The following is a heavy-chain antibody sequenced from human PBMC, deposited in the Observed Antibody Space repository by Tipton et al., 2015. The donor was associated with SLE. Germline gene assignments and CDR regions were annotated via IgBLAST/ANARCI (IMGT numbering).Heavy chain of an antibody. V-gene: IGHV4-59*08. CDR1: GGSISSYY. J-gene: IGHJ2*01. CDR2: IYYRGST. D-gene: IGHD4-23*01. CDR3: ARLHGGNSGCWYFDL. Sequence: TLSLTCTVSGGSISSYYWSWIRQPPGKGLEWIGYIYYRGSTNYNPSLKSRVTISVDTSKNQFSLKLGCVTAADTAVYYCARLHGGNSGCWYFDLWGRGTLVTVSS.